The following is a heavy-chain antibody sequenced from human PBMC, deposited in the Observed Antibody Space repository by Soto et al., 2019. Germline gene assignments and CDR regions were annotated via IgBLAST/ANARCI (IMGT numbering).Heavy chain of an antibody. Sequence: GGSLRLSCAASGFTFSSYAMSWVRQAPGKGLEWVSAISGSGGSTYYADSVKGRFTISRDNSKNTLYLQMNSLRAEDTAVYYCAGNLGIAAAGLVVSVGMDVWGQGTTVTVSS. J-gene: IGHJ6*02. CDR3: AGNLGIAAAGLVVSVGMDV. CDR1: GFTFSSYA. D-gene: IGHD6-13*01. CDR2: ISGSGGST. V-gene: IGHV3-23*01.